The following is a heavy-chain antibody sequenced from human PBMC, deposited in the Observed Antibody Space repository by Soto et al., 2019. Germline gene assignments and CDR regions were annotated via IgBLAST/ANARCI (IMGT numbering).Heavy chain of an antibody. D-gene: IGHD6-6*01. V-gene: IGHV3-21*01. CDR1: GVTFSSFS. Sequence: EVQLVESGGGLVKPGGSLRLSCAASGVTFSSFSFNWVRQAPGKGLEWVSFILSSGGSIYYADSVKGRFTITRDNAKNSMYLQMNILKDEDTAVYYCVRGSGEQLFRRGIYYYYMVVWGKGTTVTVSS. CDR2: ILSSGGSI. J-gene: IGHJ6*03. CDR3: VRGSGEQLFRRGIYYYYMVV.